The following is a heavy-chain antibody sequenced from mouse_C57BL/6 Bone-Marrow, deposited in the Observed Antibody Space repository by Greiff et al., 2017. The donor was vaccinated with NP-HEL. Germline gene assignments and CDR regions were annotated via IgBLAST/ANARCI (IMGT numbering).Heavy chain of an antibody. CDR3: ASPYEYDVAWFAY. Sequence: EVKLMESGGDLVKPGGSLKLSCAASGFTFSSYGMSWVRQTPDKRLEWVATISSGGSYTYYPDSVKGRFPISRDNAKTTLYLQMSSLKSEDTAMDYCASPYEYDVAWFAYWGQGTLVTVSA. CDR2: ISSGGSYT. J-gene: IGHJ3*01. CDR1: GFTFSSYG. D-gene: IGHD2-4*01. V-gene: IGHV5-6*01.